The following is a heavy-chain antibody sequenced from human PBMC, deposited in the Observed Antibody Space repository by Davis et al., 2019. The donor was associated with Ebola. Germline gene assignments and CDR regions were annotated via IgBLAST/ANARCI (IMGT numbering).Heavy chain of an antibody. CDR2: IYYNGNT. D-gene: IGHD6-13*01. CDR1: GGSISSYS. J-gene: IGHJ5*02. Sequence: MPSETLSLTCTVSGGSISSYSWSWIRQPPGKGLEWIGGYIYYNGNTNYNPSLESRVTISVDTSKNQFSLKLSSVTAADTAVYYCARGAGAAGIFGYNWFDPWGQGTLVTVSS. CDR3: ARGAGAAGIFGYNWFDP. V-gene: IGHV4-59*01.